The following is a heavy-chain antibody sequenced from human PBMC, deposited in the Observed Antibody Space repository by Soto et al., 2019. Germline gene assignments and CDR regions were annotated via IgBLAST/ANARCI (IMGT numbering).Heavy chain of an antibody. Sequence: QVQLQESGPGLVKPSQTLSLTCSVTGGSIRSGNYYWTWIRQHPGKGLEWIGDGHYTGSTYSTMPLLSRVARAVDMFSNQFSLELSSVTAADTAVYYCARGGGYNYGAHDYWGQGTLVTVSS. CDR2: GHYTGST. CDR3: ARGGGYNYGAHDY. CDR1: GGSIRSGNYY. J-gene: IGHJ4*02. V-gene: IGHV4-31*03. D-gene: IGHD5-18*01.